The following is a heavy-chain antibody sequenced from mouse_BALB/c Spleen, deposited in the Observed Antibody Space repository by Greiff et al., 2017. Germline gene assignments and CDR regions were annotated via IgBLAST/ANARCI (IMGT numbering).Heavy chain of an antibody. J-gene: IGHJ3*01. V-gene: IGHV3-6*02. CDR1: GYSITSGYY. CDR2: ISYDGSN. Sequence: VQLKESGPGLVKPSQSLSLTCSVTGYSITSGYYWNWIRQFPGNKLEWMGYISYDGSNNYNPSLKNRFSITRDTSKNQFFLKLNSVTTEDTATYYCAFAYWGQGTLVTVSA. CDR3: AFAY.